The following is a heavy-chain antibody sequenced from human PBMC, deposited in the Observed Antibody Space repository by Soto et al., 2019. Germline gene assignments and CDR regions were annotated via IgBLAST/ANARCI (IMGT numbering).Heavy chain of an antibody. CDR2: INPKGGRT. CDR1: GNIFTDYY. Sequence: QVQLVQSGAEVKKPGASVKVSCKASGNIFTDYYMHWVRQAPGQGLEWLGWINPKGGRTHFAQKFQGRVTMTWDTSISTGYMHLSSLTSDDTALYFCGRGRAPGPGGEYWGQGTQVTVSS. V-gene: IGHV1-2*02. D-gene: IGHD2-15*01. J-gene: IGHJ4*02. CDR3: GRGRAPGPGGEY.